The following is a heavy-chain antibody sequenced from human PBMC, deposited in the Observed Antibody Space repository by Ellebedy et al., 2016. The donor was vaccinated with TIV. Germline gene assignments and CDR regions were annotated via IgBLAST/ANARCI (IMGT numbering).Heavy chain of an antibody. CDR2: IWYDGGNK. Sequence: GESLKISCEASGFIFSTYGMHWVRQAPGKGLEWVAFIWYDGGNKYYADSVKGRFTISRDNSKNPLYLQMNNLGAEDTAVFYCARNRHVERGDCLDYWGQGTLVTVSS. D-gene: IGHD2-21*02. J-gene: IGHJ4*02. V-gene: IGHV3-33*01. CDR1: GFIFSTYG. CDR3: ARNRHVERGDCLDY.